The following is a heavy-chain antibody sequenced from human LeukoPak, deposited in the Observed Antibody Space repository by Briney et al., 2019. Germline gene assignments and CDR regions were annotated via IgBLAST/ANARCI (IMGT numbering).Heavy chain of an antibody. CDR1: GGSISSGGYS. D-gene: IGHD2-21*02. Sequence: SETLSLTCAVSGGSISSGGYSWSWIRQPPGKGLEWIGYIYHSGSTYYNPSLKSRVTISVDRSKNQFSLKLSSVTAADTAVYYCARANCGGDCFWNWHFDLWGRGTLVTVSS. CDR3: ARANCGGDCFWNWHFDL. J-gene: IGHJ2*01. V-gene: IGHV4-30-2*01. CDR2: IYHSGST.